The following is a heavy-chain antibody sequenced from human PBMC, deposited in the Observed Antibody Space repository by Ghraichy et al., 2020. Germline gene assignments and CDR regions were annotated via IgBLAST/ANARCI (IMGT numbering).Heavy chain of an antibody. CDR1: SDSISSSGYY. V-gene: IGHV4-39*01. CDR3: ARHHFYDSSGRFDP. Sequence: ETLSLTCTVSSDSISSSGYYWGWIRQPPGKGLEWIGSVYYSGSTHYNPSLRSRVTISIDTSMNQFSLRLSSVTAADTAAYYCARHHFYDSSGRFDPWGQGTLVTVSS. CDR2: VYYSGST. D-gene: IGHD3-22*01. J-gene: IGHJ5*02.